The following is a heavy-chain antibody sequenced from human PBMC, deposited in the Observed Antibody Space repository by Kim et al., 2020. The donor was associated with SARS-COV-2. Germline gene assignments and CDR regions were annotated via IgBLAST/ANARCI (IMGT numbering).Heavy chain of an antibody. D-gene: IGHD5-12*01. Sequence: SVKVSCKASGGTFSSYAISWVRQAPGQGLEWMGGIIPIFGTANYAQKFQGRVTITADESTSTAYMELSSLRSEDTAVYYCAIYLFPADGYNYAGSDYWGQGTLVTVSS. CDR3: AIYLFPADGYNYAGSDY. CDR2: IIPIFGTA. CDR1: GGTFSSYA. V-gene: IGHV1-69*13. J-gene: IGHJ4*02.